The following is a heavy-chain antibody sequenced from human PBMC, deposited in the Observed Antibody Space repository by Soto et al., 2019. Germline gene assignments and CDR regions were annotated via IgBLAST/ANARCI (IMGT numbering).Heavy chain of an antibody. Sequence: QVQLVESGGGVVQPGRSLSLSCAASGFTFSNYAIHWVRQAPCKGLEWVSVIWSDGSNKYYTDSVKGRFTISRDNSKNTVHLQMNSLRAEDTAVYYCARDQTGSYPYNWFDPWGQGTLVTVSS. D-gene: IGHD1-26*01. CDR3: ARDQTGSYPYNWFDP. CDR1: GFTFSNYA. V-gene: IGHV3-33*01. CDR2: IWSDGSNK. J-gene: IGHJ5*02.